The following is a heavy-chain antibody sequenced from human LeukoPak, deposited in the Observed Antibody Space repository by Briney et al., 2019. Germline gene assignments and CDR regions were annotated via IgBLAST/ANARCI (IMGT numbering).Heavy chain of an antibody. J-gene: IGHJ6*03. V-gene: IGHV3-48*03. D-gene: IGHD3-10*01. CDR1: GFTFSSYE. Sequence: GGSLRLSCAASGFTFSSYEMNWVRQAPGKGLEWVSYISSSGSTIYYADSVKGRFTISRDNAKNSLYLQMNSLRAEDTAVYYCAREGGVFMVHHHIDVWRKGTTVSISS. CDR3: AREGGVFMVHHHIDV. CDR2: ISSSGSTI.